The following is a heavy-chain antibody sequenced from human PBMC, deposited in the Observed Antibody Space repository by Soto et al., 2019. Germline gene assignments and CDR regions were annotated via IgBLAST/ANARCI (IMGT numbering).Heavy chain of an antibody. J-gene: IGHJ6*02. CDR2: ISGSGDST. CDR3: ASGRGRYFYYGMDV. Sequence: GGSLRLSCAASGFTFSSYAMTWVRQAPGKGLEWASAISGSGDSTYYTDSVKGRFSISRDNSKNTLYLQMNSLRAEDTAVYYCASGRGRYFYYGMDVWGQGTTVTVSS. CDR1: GFTFSSYA. V-gene: IGHV3-23*01. D-gene: IGHD1-26*01.